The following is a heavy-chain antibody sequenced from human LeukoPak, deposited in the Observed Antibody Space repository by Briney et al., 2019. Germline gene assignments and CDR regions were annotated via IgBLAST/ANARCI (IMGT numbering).Heavy chain of an antibody. D-gene: IGHD1-1*01. J-gene: IGHJ4*02. Sequence: PSETLSLTCAVYGDSFSGYYWSWIRQPPGKGLEGIGSVYYSGPTYYNPSLESRVNILIDTSESQFSLRLSSVTAADTAMYFCARSISGTREPFDYWGQGTLVTVSS. CDR2: VYYSGPT. CDR3: ARSISGTREPFDY. V-gene: IGHV4-34*01. CDR1: GDSFSGYY.